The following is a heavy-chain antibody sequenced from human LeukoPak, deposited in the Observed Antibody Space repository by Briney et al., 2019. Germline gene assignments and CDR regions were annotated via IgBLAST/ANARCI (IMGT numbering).Heavy chain of an antibody. V-gene: IGHV3-48*03. Sequence: QSGGSLRLSCAASGFTFSSYEMNWVRQAPGKGLEWVSYISSSGSTIYYADSVKGRFTISRDNAKNSLYLQVNSLRAEDTAVYYCARADCSSTSCLFDYWGQGTLVTVSS. CDR3: ARADCSSTSCLFDY. CDR2: ISSSGSTI. D-gene: IGHD2-2*01. CDR1: GFTFSSYE. J-gene: IGHJ4*02.